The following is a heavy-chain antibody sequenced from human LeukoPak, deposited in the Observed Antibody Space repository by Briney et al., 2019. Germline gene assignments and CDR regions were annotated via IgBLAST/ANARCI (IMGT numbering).Heavy chain of an antibody. Sequence: SQTLSLTCTVSGGSISSGSYYWSWIRQPARKGLEWIGRIYTSGSTNHNPSLKSRVTISVDTSKNQFSLKLSSVTAADKAVYYCARVSNGWFDPWGQGTLVTVSS. CDR3: ARVSNGWFDP. CDR1: GGSISSGSYY. D-gene: IGHD4-11*01. V-gene: IGHV4-61*02. CDR2: IYTSGST. J-gene: IGHJ5*02.